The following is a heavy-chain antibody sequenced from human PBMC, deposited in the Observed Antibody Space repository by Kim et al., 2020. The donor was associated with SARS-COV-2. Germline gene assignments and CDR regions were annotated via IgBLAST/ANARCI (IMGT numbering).Heavy chain of an antibody. Sequence: FIYNADSVKGRFTISRDNAKNSLYLQMNSLRAEDTAVYYCARYSSGWYGYWGQGTLVTVSS. D-gene: IGHD6-19*01. CDR3: ARYSSGWYGY. V-gene: IGHV3-21*01. CDR2: FI. J-gene: IGHJ4*02.